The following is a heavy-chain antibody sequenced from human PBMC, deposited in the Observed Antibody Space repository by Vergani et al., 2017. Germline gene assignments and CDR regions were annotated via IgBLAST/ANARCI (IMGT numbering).Heavy chain of an antibody. CDR1: GFTFSAYW. CDR3: ARVCSSTTCYFLRPDLDYYYMDV. V-gene: IGHV3-7*04. J-gene: IGHJ6*03. Sequence: EVLLVESGGGLVQPGGSLRLSCAASGFTFSAYWMNWVRQAPGKGLEWVANIKQDGSEKYYVDSVKGRFTISRDNANNLVYLQMSSVRADDTAVYYCARVCSSTTCYFLRPDLDYYYMDVWGKGTSVTVSS. D-gene: IGHD2-2*01. CDR2: IKQDGSEK.